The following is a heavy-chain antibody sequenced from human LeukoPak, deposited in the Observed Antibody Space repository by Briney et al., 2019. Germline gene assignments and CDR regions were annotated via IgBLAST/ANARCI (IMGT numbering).Heavy chain of an antibody. CDR1: GFTFSSYG. CDR2: ISYDGSSK. CDR3: AKTTRGGYCSSTSCYLYYYYGMDV. D-gene: IGHD2-2*01. Sequence: GGSLRLSCAASGFTFSSYGMHWVRQAPGKGLEWVAVISYDGSSKYYADSVKGRLTISRDNSKNTLYLQMNSLRAEDTAVYYCAKTTRGGYCSSTSCYLYYYYGMDVWGKGTTVTVSS. J-gene: IGHJ6*04. V-gene: IGHV3-30*18.